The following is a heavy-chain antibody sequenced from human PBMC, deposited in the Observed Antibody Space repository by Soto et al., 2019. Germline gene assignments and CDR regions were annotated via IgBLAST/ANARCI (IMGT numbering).Heavy chain of an antibody. J-gene: IGHJ3*02. CDR1: GGTFSSYT. Sequence: QVQLVQSGAAVKKPGSSVKVSCKASGGTFSSYTISWVRQAPGQGLEWMGRIIPILGIANYAQKFQGRVTITADKSTSTAYMELSSLRSEDTAVYYCATPAGTDAFDIWGQGTMVTVSS. CDR2: IIPILGIA. CDR3: ATPAGTDAFDI. D-gene: IGHD6-13*01. V-gene: IGHV1-69*02.